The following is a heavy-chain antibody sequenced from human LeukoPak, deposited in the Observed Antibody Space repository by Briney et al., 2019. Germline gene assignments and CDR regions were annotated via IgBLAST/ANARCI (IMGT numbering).Heavy chain of an antibody. V-gene: IGHV4-39*01. CDR3: ARHGRVWGLSPPNWFDP. Sequence: SETLSLTCTVSGGSISSSSYYWGWIRQPPGKGLEWIGSIYYSGSTYYNPSLKSRVTISVDTSKNQFSLKLSSVTAADTAVYYCARHGRVWGLSPPNWFDPWGQGTLVTVSS. J-gene: IGHJ5*02. D-gene: IGHD3-16*01. CDR1: GGSISSSSYY. CDR2: IYYSGST.